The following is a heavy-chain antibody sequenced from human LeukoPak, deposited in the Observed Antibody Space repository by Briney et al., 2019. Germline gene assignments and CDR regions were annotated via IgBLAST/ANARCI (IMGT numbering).Heavy chain of an antibody. J-gene: IGHJ5*02. V-gene: IGHV4-59*01. CDR3: ARGGGSGWYLHWVGTGDEYNWFDP. D-gene: IGHD6-19*01. CDR2: IYYSGST. Sequence: SETLSLTCTVSGGSISSYYWSWIRQPPGKGLEWIGYIYYSGSTNYNPSLKSRVTLSVDTSKNQFSLKLGSVTAADTAVYYCARGGGSGWYLHWVGTGDEYNWFDPWGQGTLVTVSS. CDR1: GGSISSYY.